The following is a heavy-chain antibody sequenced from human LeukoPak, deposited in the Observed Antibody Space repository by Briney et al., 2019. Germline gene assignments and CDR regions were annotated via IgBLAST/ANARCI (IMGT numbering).Heavy chain of an antibody. CDR2: ISGSGGST. D-gene: IGHD5-18*01. Sequence: PGGCLRLSCAASGFTFSSYAMSWVRLAPGKGLEWVSAISGSGGSTYYADSVKGRFTISRDNSKNTLYLQMNSLRAEDTAVYYCAKRPAYSYGAYFDYWGQGTLVTVSS. CDR3: AKRPAYSYGAYFDY. J-gene: IGHJ4*02. CDR1: GFTFSSYA. V-gene: IGHV3-23*01.